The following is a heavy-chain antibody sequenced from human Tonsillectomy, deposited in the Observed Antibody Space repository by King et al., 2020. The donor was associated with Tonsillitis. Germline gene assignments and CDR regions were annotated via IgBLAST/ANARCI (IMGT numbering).Heavy chain of an antibody. J-gene: IGHJ4*02. V-gene: IGHV1-2*02. CDR2: IDPNSGGT. CDR1: GYTFTGYY. Sequence: LVHSVAEVKKPGASVKVSCSASGYTFTGYYMHWVRQAPGQGLEWMGWIDPNSGGTNYAQKFQGRVTMTRDTSISTAYMELSRLRSDDTAVYYCARDTAKYSTSSGGLCVWGQGTLVIVSS. D-gene: IGHD6-6*01. CDR3: ARDTAKYSTSSGGLCV.